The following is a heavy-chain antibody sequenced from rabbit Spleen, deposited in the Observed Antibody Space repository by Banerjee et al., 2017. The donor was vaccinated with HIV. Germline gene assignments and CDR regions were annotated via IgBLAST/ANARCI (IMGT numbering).Heavy chain of an antibody. CDR2: IDPVFGSA. CDR3: ARGGGL. J-gene: IGHJ4*01. V-gene: IGHV1S47*01. CDR1: GFSFSTYW. Sequence: QEQLVESGGGLVQPEGSLTLTCTASGFSFSTYWMCWVRQAPGKGLEWIGYIDPVFGSAYYASWVNGRFSISRENTQNTVSLQLNSLTAADTATYFCARGGGLWGPGTLVTVS.